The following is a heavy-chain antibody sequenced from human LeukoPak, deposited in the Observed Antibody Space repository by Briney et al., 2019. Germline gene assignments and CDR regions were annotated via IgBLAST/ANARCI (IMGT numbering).Heavy chain of an antibody. J-gene: IGHJ3*02. CDR1: GGSISSGSYY. Sequence: PSQTLSLTCTVSGGSISSGSYYWSWIRQPAGKGLEWIGYIYYSGSTNYNPSLKSRVTISVDTSKNQFSLKLSSVTAADTAVYYCARFIWADRGTVYDAFDIWGQGTMVTVSS. V-gene: IGHV4-61*10. CDR2: IYYSGST. D-gene: IGHD2-15*01. CDR3: ARFIWADRGTVYDAFDI.